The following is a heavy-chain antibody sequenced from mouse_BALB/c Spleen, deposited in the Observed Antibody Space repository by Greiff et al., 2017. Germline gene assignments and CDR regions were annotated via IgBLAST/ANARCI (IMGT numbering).Heavy chain of an antibody. CDR1: GYTFTSYW. V-gene: IGHV1-7*01. D-gene: IGHD4-1*02. J-gene: IGHJ2*01. Sequence: VMLVESGAELAKPGASVKMSCKASGYTFTSYWMHWVKQRPGQGLEWIGYINPSTGYTEYNQKFKDKATLTADKSSSTAYMQLSSLTSEDSAVYYCARSTFDYWGQGTTLTVSS. CDR3: ARSTFDY. CDR2: INPSTGYT.